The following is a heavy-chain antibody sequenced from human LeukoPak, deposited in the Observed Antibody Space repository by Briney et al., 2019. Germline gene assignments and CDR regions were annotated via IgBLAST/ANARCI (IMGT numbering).Heavy chain of an antibody. J-gene: IGHJ3*02. D-gene: IGHD3-10*01. CDR1: GFTFSSYW. Sequence: GGTLRLSCAASGFTFSSYWMNWLRQDPGKGLEWVGRSRNKANRYTTEYAAFVKGRFTVSRDDSENSLYLQMNSLQTEDTAMYYCGRGLGSWDAFDMWGQGTMVTVSS. CDR2: SRNKANRYTT. CDR3: GRGLGSWDAFDM. V-gene: IGHV3-72*01.